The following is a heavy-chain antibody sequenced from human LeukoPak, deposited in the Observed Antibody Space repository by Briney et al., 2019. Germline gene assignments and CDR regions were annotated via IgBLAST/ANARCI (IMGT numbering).Heavy chain of an antibody. Sequence: GGSLRLSCAASGFDFSKYEMNWVRQAPGKGLEWIAYISVRAGTIYYGDSAEGRFTISRDNAKNSLYLQMNSLRAEDTAVYYCASVVDPGVLRYFDWLLQNHYWGQGTLVTVSS. CDR1: GFDFSKYE. D-gene: IGHD3-9*01. V-gene: IGHV3-48*03. J-gene: IGHJ4*02. CDR2: ISVRAGTI. CDR3: ASVVDPGVLRYFDWLLQNHY.